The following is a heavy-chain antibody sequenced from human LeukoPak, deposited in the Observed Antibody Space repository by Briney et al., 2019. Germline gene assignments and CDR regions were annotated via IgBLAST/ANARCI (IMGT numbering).Heavy chain of an antibody. CDR3: ATARPYCSSTSCYMDV. CDR2: VDPEDGET. V-gene: IGHV1-69-2*01. CDR1: GYAFTSYG. J-gene: IGHJ6*03. D-gene: IGHD2-2*01. Sequence: ASVKVSCKASGYAFTSYGISWVQQAPGKGLEWMGLVDPEDGETIYAEKFQGRVTITADTSTDTAYMELSSLRSEDTAVYYCATARPYCSSTSCYMDVWGKGTTVTVSS.